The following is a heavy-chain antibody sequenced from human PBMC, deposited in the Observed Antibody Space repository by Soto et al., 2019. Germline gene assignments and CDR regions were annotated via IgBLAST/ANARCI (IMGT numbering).Heavy chain of an antibody. V-gene: IGHV1-2*04. D-gene: IGHD2-2*01. J-gene: IGHJ4*02. Sequence: ASVKVSCKASGYTFTGYYMHWVRQAPGQGLEWMGWINPNSGGTNYAQKFQGWVTMTRDTSISTAYMELSRLRSDDTAVYYCARDRYCSSTSCYSSEPPFDYWGQGTLVTVS. CDR2: INPNSGGT. CDR3: ARDRYCSSTSCYSSEPPFDY. CDR1: GYTFTGYY.